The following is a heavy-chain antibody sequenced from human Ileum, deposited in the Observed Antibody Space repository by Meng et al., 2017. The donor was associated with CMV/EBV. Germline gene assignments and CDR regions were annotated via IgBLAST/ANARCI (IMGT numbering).Heavy chain of an antibody. CDR3: ARGAYGERHIDS. D-gene: IGHD1-1*01. Sequence: ESLKISCAASGFTFSKSWMTWVRQAPGKGLEWVANIKEDGSEKFYVDAVKGRLTISRDNVENSVYLHMNSLRADDTAVYYCARGAYGERHIDSWGRGTLVTVSS. CDR2: IKEDGSEK. CDR1: GFTFSKSW. V-gene: IGHV3-7*01. J-gene: IGHJ4*02.